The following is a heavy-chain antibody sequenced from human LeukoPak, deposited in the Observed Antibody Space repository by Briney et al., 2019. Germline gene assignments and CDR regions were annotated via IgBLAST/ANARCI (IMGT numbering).Heavy chain of an antibody. CDR1: GGTFSSYA. V-gene: IGHV1-69*05. D-gene: IGHD5-18*01. J-gene: IGHJ4*02. CDR3: ARAYTAIVLDY. Sequence: ASVKVSCKASGGTFSSYAISWVRQAPGQGLEWMGGIIPIFGTANYAQKFQGRVTMTRNTSISTAYMELSSLRSEDTAVYYCARAYTAIVLDYWGQGTLVTVSS. CDR2: IIPIFGTA.